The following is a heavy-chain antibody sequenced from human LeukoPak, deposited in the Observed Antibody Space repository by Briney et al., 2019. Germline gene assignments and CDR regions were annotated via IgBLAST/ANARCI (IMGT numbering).Heavy chain of an antibody. CDR3: ARESVGATYFDY. CDR2: ISAYNGNT. J-gene: IGHJ4*02. Sequence: ASVKVSCKASGYTFASYGISWVRQAPGQGLEWMGWISAYNGNTNYAQKLQGRVTMTTDTSTSTAYMELRSLRSDDTAVYYCARESVGATYFDYWGQGTLVTVSS. D-gene: IGHD1-26*01. CDR1: GYTFASYG. V-gene: IGHV1-18*01.